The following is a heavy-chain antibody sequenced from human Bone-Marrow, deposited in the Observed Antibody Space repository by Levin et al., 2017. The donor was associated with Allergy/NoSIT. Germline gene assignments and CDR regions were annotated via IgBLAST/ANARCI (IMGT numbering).Heavy chain of an antibody. J-gene: IGHJ2*01. CDR2: ISDDGGNE. D-gene: IGHD5-12*01. Sequence: GGSLRLSCAASGFSFNTYVIHWVRQAPGKGLEWVAVISDDGGNENFADSVKGRFTISRDNSNNTVFLQMHRLRAEDTAVYYCARPSDYDWYFEFWGRGTLVTVSS. CDR1: GFSFNTYV. V-gene: IGHV3-30-3*01. CDR3: ARPSDYDWYFEF.